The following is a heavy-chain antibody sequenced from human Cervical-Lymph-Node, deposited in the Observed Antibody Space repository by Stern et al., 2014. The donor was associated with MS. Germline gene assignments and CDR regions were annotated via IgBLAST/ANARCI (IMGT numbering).Heavy chain of an antibody. CDR2: IIPLFCAP. J-gene: IGHJ4*02. V-gene: IGHV1-69*06. CDR1: GGTFNNHV. D-gene: IGHD5-12*01. Sequence: QVQLVQSWAEVKKPGSSVRVPCKVSGGTFNNHVISWVRQARGQGLEWMGGIIPLFCAPNYARKFQGRVTITADKSTSTVHMVLSSLNYEGTAMYYCANRDMGYTYGRHDYWGQGTLVTVS. CDR3: ANRDMGYTYGRHDY.